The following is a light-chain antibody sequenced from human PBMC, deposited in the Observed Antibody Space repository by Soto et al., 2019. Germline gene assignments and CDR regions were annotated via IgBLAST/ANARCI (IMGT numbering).Light chain of an antibody. Sequence: EIVLTQSPGTLSLSPGERATLSCRASQSVSSSYLAWYQQKPCQAPRLLMSAASSRATGIPDRFSGSGSGTDFTLTISRLEAEDFAVYYCQQSSSSPITFGQGTRLEIK. V-gene: IGKV3-20*01. CDR3: QQSSSSPIT. J-gene: IGKJ5*01. CDR2: AAS. CDR1: QSVSSSY.